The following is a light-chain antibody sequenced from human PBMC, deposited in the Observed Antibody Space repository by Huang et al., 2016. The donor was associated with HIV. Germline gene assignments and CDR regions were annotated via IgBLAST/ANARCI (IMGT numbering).Light chain of an antibody. CDR1: ESILRN. Sequence: AMTQSPATLSVSPGERATLSCRASESILRNLAWYQQRPGVPPRLLIYGASVRLPGVPDRFRGSGSGTEFSPTISSLQSEDFAVYYCQQYNKWPPYTYGPGTKLEI. J-gene: IGKJ2*01. CDR3: QQYNKWPPYT. CDR2: GAS. V-gene: IGKV3-15*01.